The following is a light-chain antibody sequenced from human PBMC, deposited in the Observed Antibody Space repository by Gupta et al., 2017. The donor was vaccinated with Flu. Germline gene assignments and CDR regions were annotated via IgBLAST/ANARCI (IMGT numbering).Light chain of an antibody. Sequence: QSALTQHVYGSGSSGESIKISSTGTSTEVGGYDYVSWYQQHPGKAPKLMISEVISRPSWVSNRFSGSKSGNTASLIISVLQAEDEAYYYCTSYASISTRVFGGGTKLTVL. V-gene: IGLV2-14*01. CDR2: EVI. CDR3: TSYASISTRV. J-gene: IGLJ2*01. CDR1: STEVGGYDY.